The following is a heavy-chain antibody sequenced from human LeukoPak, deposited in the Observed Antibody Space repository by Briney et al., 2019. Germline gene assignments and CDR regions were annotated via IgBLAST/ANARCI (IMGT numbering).Heavy chain of an antibody. D-gene: IGHD3-3*01. J-gene: IGHJ4*02. V-gene: IGHV4-34*01. CDR3: ARGRDFWSRDFDY. CDR2: INHSGST. Sequence: PPETLSLTCAVYGGSFSGYYWSWIRQPPGKGLEWIGEINHSGSTNYNPSLKSRVTISVDTSKNQFSLKLSSVTAADTAVYYCARGRDFWSRDFDYWGQGTLVTVSS. CDR1: GGSFSGYY.